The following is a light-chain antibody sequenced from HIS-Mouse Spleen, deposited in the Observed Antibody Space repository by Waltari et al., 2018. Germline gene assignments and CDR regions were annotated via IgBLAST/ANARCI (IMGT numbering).Light chain of an antibody. CDR2: RNN. Sequence: QSVLTQPPSASGTPGQRVTISCSGSSSNIGSNYVYWYQQLPGTAPKLLIYRNNQRPSGLPDRFSGSKSGTSASLAISGLRSADEADYYCAAWDDSLSGYVFGTGTKVTVL. CDR1: SSNIGSNY. V-gene: IGLV1-47*01. J-gene: IGLJ1*01. CDR3: AAWDDSLSGYV.